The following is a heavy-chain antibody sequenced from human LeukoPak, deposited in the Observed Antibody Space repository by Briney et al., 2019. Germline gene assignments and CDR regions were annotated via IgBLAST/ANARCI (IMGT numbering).Heavy chain of an antibody. D-gene: IGHD2-2*02. CDR1: GGSFSGYY. J-gene: IGHJ5*02. V-gene: IGHV4-34*01. CDR3: ARGVDCSSTGCYTGTTTRWFDP. Sequence: SETLSLTCAVYGGSFSGYYWSWIRQPPGKGLEWIGEINHSGSTNYNPSLKSRVTISVDTSKNQFSLKLSSVTAADTAVYYCARGVDCSSTGCYTGTTTRWFDPWGQGTLVTVSS. CDR2: INHSGST.